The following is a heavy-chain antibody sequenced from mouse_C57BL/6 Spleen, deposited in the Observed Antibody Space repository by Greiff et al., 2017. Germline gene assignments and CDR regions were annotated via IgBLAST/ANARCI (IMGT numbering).Heavy chain of an antibody. CDR1: GYTFTSYW. Sequence: QVQLQQSGAELVMPGASVKLSCKASGYTFTSYWMHWVKQRPGQGLEWIGEIDPSDSYTNYNQKFKGKSTLTVDKSSSTAYMQLSSLTSEDSAVYYCARRNDGYYGAMDYWGQGTSVTVSS. J-gene: IGHJ4*01. CDR2: IDPSDSYT. CDR3: ARRNDGYYGAMDY. D-gene: IGHD2-3*01. V-gene: IGHV1-69*01.